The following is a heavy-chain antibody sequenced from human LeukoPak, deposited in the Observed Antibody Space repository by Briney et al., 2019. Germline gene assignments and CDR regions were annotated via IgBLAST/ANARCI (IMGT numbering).Heavy chain of an antibody. CDR1: GFPFSSYT. V-gene: IGHV3-23*01. CDR2: MSTSGSGV. D-gene: IGHD6-19*01. Sequence: GGSLRLSCAASGFPFSSYTLSWVRQAPGKGLEWVSAMSTSGSGVYYADSVKGRFTISRDNSKSMLYLQMNSLRAEDTAVYYCAKHDRMGWSWGYFGLWGRGTLVTVSS. J-gene: IGHJ2*01. CDR3: AKHDRMGWSWGYFGL.